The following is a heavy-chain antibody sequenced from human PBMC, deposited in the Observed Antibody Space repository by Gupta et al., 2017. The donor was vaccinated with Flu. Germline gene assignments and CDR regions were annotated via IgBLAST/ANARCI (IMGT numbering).Heavy chain of an antibody. CDR1: GYTFTGYY. V-gene: IGHV1-2*02. CDR2: INPNSGGT. CDR3: ARLQIGKSYYYYGMDV. J-gene: IGHJ6*02. Sequence: QVQLVQSGAEVKKPGASVKVSCKASGYTFTGYYMHWVRQAPGQGLEWMGWINPNSGGTNYAQKFQGRVTMTRDTSISTAYMELSRLRSDDTAVYYCARLQIGKSYYYYGMDVWGQGTTVTVSS. D-gene: IGHD2-15*01.